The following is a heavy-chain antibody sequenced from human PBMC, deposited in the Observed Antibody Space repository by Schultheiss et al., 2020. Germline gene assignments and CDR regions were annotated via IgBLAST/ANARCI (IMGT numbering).Heavy chain of an antibody. Sequence: GGSLRLSCAASGFTFSTYWMHWVRQAPGKGLLWVSRIHGDGSGTNYADSVKGRFTISRDNAKNTVYLQMNSLRAEDTAVYYCAKCPGSSWYHWYFDLWGRGTLVTVSS. CDR3: AKCPGSSWYHWYFDL. V-gene: IGHV3-74*01. J-gene: IGHJ2*01. D-gene: IGHD6-13*01. CDR2: IHGDGSGT. CDR1: GFTFSTYW.